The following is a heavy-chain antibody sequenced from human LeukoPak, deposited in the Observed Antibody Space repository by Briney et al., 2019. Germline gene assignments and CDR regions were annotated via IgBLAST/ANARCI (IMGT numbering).Heavy chain of an antibody. Sequence: ETPSPPCSAYGGSFIGCYWTWIRQPPGKGLEWIGVINHRGSPNHNPSLKSRVTISVDTSKNQSSLKLSSVTAADTAVYYCARSFLYYYYYMDVWGKGTTFTVSS. CDR1: GGSFIGCY. D-gene: IGHD2/OR15-2a*01. J-gene: IGHJ6*03. V-gene: IGHV4-34*01. CDR3: ARSFLYYYYYMDV. CDR2: INHRGSP.